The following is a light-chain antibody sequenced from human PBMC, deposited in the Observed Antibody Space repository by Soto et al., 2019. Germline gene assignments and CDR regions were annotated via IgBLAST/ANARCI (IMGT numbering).Light chain of an antibody. CDR2: EGS. CDR1: SSDVGSYNL. J-gene: IGLJ2*01. CDR3: CSYAGSSLPFVV. V-gene: IGLV2-23*01. Sequence: QSVLTQPASVSGSPGQSITISCTGTSSDVGSYNLVSWYQQHPGKAPKLMIYEGSKRPSGVSNRFSGSKSGNTASLTISGLQAEDEADYYCCSYAGSSLPFVVFGGGTKLTVL.